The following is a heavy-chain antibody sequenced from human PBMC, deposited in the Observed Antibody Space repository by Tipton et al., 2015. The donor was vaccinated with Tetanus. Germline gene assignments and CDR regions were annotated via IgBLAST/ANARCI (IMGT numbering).Heavy chain of an antibody. CDR1: GFTFDDYA. V-gene: IGHV3-9*01. D-gene: IGHD3-22*01. J-gene: IGHJ3*02. Sequence: SLRLSCAASGFTFDDYAMHWVRQAPGKGLEWVSGISWNSGSIGYADSVKGRFTISRDNAKNSLYLQMNSLRAEDTALHYCAKGGILPDYYDSTQGGDAFDIWGQGTMVTVSS. CDR2: ISWNSGSI. CDR3: AKGGILPDYYDSTQGGDAFDI.